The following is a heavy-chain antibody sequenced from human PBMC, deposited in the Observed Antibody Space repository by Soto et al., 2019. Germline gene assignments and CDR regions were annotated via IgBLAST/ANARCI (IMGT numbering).Heavy chain of an antibody. J-gene: IGHJ6*02. CDR3: ASSSSSWSNYYYGMDV. CDR1: GYSFTTYW. D-gene: IGHD6-13*01. CDR2: IYPGDSDT. Sequence: VESLKISCKGSGYSFTTYWIGWVRQMPGKGLEWMGIIYPGDSDTRYSPSFQGQVTISADKSISTAYLQWSSLKASDTAMYYCASSSSSWSNYYYGMDVWGQGTTVTVSS. V-gene: IGHV5-51*01.